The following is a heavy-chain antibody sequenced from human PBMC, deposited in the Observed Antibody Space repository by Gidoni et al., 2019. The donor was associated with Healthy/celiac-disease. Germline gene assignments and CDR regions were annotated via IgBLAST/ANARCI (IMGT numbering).Heavy chain of an antibody. Sequence: GSTYYADSVKGRFTISRDNSKNTLYLQMSSLRAEDTAVYYCVKDRGFWSVYHGFSGMDVWGQGTTVTVSS. V-gene: IGHV3-64D*06. D-gene: IGHD3-3*01. J-gene: IGHJ6*02. CDR2: GST. CDR3: VKDRGFWSVYHGFSGMDV.